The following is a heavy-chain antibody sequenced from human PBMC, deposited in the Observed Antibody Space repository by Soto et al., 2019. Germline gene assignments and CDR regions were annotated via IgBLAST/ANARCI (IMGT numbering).Heavy chain of an antibody. D-gene: IGHD5-12*01. Sequence: EVQLVESGGGLVKPGGSLRLSCAASGFPFSSYSMKWVRQAPGKGLEWVSSISTRSSYIYYTDSVKGRFTISRDYAKNSLELQMNSLRVEDTAVYFCARADGYNSFDYWGQGTLVTVSS. CDR2: ISTRSSYI. J-gene: IGHJ4*02. CDR1: GFPFSSYS. V-gene: IGHV3-21*01. CDR3: ARADGYNSFDY.